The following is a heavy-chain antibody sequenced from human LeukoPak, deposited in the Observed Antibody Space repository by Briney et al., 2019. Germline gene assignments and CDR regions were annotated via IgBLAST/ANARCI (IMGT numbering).Heavy chain of an antibody. V-gene: IGHV3-21*01. Sequence: PGGSLRLSCAASGFTFSSYSMNWVRQAPGKGLEWVSSISSSSIYIYYADSVKGRFTISRDNAKNSLYLQMNSLRAEDTAVYYCATSPLELAEYYFDYWGQGTLVTVSS. CDR2: ISSSSIYI. J-gene: IGHJ4*02. D-gene: IGHD1-14*01. CDR3: ATSPLELAEYYFDY. CDR1: GFTFSSYS.